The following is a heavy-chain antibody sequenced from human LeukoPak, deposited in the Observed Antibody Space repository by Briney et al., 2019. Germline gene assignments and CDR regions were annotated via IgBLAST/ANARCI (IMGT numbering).Heavy chain of an antibody. Sequence: GGSLRLSCAASGFTFSTYSRNWVRQAPGKGLEWVSYISISSSPIYYADSVKGRFTISRDNAKNSLYLQMNSLRAEDTAVYYCARDDGDYAHPVDYWGQGTLVTVSS. CDR1: GFTFSTYS. V-gene: IGHV3-48*04. D-gene: IGHD4-17*01. CDR2: ISISSSPI. J-gene: IGHJ4*02. CDR3: ARDDGDYAHPVDY.